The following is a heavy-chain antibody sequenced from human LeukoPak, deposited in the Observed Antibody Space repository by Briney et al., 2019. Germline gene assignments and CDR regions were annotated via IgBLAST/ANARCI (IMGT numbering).Heavy chain of an antibody. J-gene: IGHJ4*02. D-gene: IGHD1-1*01. Sequence: PTGRSLRLSCAASGFTFSSYGMHWVRQAPGKGLEWVAVISYDGSNKYYEDSVKGRFTISRDNSKNTLYLQMNSLRADGTAVYYCARDLHTTGDYWGQGTLVTVSS. CDR3: ARDLHTTGDY. CDR1: GFTFSSYG. V-gene: IGHV3-30*03. CDR2: ISYDGSNK.